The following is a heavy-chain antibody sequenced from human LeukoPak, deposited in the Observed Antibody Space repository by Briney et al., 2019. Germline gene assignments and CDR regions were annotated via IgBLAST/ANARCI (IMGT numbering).Heavy chain of an antibody. CDR1: GFTFNNYA. V-gene: IGHV3-23*01. D-gene: IGHD2-15*01. CDR2: SGHSGNT. J-gene: IGHJ3*02. Sequence: GGPLRLSCAASGFTFNNYAMSWVRQAPGKGLEWVSTSGHSGNTYYADSVKGRFTISRDNSENTLYLQMNSLRAEDTAVYYCAKEWTSGGSPRRDAFDIWGQGTMVIVSS. CDR3: AKEWTSGGSPRRDAFDI.